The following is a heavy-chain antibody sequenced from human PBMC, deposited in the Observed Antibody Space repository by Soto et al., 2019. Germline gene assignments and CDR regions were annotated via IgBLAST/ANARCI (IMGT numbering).Heavy chain of an antibody. V-gene: IGHV4-30-4*02. J-gene: IGHJ6*02. CDR1: GDSISSADYY. Sequence: SETLSLTCTVSGDSISSADYYWSWIRQTPGKGLEWIGHICYSGTTYYNPSLKSRLTISVDTSKNHFSLRLTSVTAADMAVYYCARDLWVEPELYYYGMEGWGQGHTVTVSS. CDR2: ICYSGTT. D-gene: IGHD1-1*01. CDR3: ARDLWVEPELYYYGMEG.